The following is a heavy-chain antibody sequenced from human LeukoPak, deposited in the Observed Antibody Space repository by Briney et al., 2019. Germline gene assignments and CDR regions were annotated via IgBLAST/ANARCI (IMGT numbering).Heavy chain of an antibody. Sequence: GASVKVSCKASGYTFTGYYMHWVRQAPGKGLEWMGWINPNSGGTNYAQKFQGRVTMTRDTSISTAYMELSRLRSDDTAVYYCARDRANIVGATNAFDIWGQGTMVTVSS. V-gene: IGHV1-2*02. CDR3: ARDRANIVGATNAFDI. CDR2: INPNSGGT. D-gene: IGHD1-26*01. CDR1: GYTFTGYY. J-gene: IGHJ3*02.